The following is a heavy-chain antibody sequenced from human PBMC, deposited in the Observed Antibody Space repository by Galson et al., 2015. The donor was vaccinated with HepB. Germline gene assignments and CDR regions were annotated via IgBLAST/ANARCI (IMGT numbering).Heavy chain of an antibody. CDR1: GFTFSSYA. CDR2: ISGSGGST. V-gene: IGHV3-23*01. Sequence: SLRLSCAASGFTFSSYAMSWVRQAPGKGLEWVSAISGSGGSTYYADSVKGRFTISRDNSKNTLYLQMNSLRAEDTAVYYCAKVKVAVAGTPLDAFDIWGQGTMVTVSS. CDR3: AKVKVAVAGTPLDAFDI. J-gene: IGHJ3*02. D-gene: IGHD6-19*01.